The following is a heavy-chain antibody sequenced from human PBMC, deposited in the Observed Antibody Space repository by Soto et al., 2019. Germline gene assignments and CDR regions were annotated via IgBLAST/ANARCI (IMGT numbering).Heavy chain of an antibody. CDR2: IYYSGST. V-gene: IGHV4-59*01. Sequence: PSETLSLTCTVSGGSISSYYLSWIRQPPGKGLEWIGYIYYSGSTNYNPSLKSRVTISVDTSKNQFSLKLSSVTAADTAVYYCARGGLGSGSYYNSYYYYYMDVWGKGTTVTVSS. CDR3: ARGGLGSGSYYNSYYYYYMDV. CDR1: GGSISSYY. J-gene: IGHJ6*03. D-gene: IGHD3-10*01.